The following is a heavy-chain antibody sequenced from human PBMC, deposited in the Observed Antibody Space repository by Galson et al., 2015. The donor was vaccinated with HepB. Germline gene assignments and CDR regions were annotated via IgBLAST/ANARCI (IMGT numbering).Heavy chain of an antibody. V-gene: IGHV3-13*05. D-gene: IGHD4-23*01. J-gene: IGHJ3*02. CDR1: GFTFSTYD. CDR2: ISTDGDP. Sequence: SLRLSCAASGFTFSTYDLHWVRQVTGKGLEWVSAISTDGDPFYADSVRGRFTISRENAKNSWYLQMNSLRVKDTAVYYCAGVRWVDRASDIWGQGTMVTVSS. CDR3: AGVRWVDRASDI.